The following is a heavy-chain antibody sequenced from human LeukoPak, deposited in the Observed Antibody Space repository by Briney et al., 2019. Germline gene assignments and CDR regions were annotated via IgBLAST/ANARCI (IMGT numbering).Heavy chain of an antibody. CDR1: GGSASSKSYY. D-gene: IGHD2-15*01. CDR3: ARMSCDTLGCPTVYNWIDP. CDR2: LYYTENT. V-gene: IGHV4-39*01. J-gene: IGHJ5*02. Sequence: SETLSLTCTFSGGSASSKSYYWAWIRQPPGKGLEWIGILYYTENTYYNPSLKNRVAISADTAKNQFFLKLTSVTAADTAVYYCARMSCDTLGCPTVYNWIDPWGQGTLVTVSS.